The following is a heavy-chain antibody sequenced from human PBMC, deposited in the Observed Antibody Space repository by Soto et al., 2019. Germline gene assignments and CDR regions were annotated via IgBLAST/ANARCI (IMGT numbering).Heavy chain of an antibody. CDR3: ARAIKRWEVNYYFDF. Sequence: QVVLLQSGAEVKEPGSSVRVSCQVSGSTFNNFAFSWVRQAPGHGPEWMGGIVVDSNTAEYTQRFQDRVTITADTSTDTLYMELGSLTFEDTAVYYCARAIKRWEVNYYFDFWGQGTLVTVSS. CDR1: GSTFNNFA. J-gene: IGHJ4*02. D-gene: IGHD1-26*01. V-gene: IGHV1-69*06. CDR2: IVVDSNTA.